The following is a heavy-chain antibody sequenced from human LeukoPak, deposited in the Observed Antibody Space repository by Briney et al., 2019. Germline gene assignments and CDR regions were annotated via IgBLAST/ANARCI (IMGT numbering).Heavy chain of an antibody. CDR2: IDWDDDK. D-gene: IGHD5-12*01. J-gene: IGHJ4*02. CDR1: GFSLSTSGMC. Sequence: SGPALVKPTQTLTLTCTFSGFSLSTSGMCVSWIRQPPGKALEWLARIDWDDDKYYSTSLKTRLTISKDTSKNQVVLTMTNMDPVDTATYYCAHLDYSGYDLKNYFDYWGQGTLVTVSS. V-gene: IGHV2-70*11. CDR3: AHLDYSGYDLKNYFDY.